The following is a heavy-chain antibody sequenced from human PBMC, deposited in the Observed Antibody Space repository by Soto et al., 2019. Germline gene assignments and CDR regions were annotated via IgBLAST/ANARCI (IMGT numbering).Heavy chain of an antibody. CDR1: GDSVSSNTAS. Sequence: PSQTLSLTCAISGDSVSSNTASWNWIRQSPSRGLEWLGRTYFRSKWYNDYAVSVKSRITINPDTSKNQFSLQLNSVTPEDTAVYYCARVNWNLGYYGMDVWGQGTTVTVSS. J-gene: IGHJ6*02. CDR3: ARVNWNLGYYGMDV. D-gene: IGHD1-7*01. V-gene: IGHV6-1*01. CDR2: TYFRSKWYN.